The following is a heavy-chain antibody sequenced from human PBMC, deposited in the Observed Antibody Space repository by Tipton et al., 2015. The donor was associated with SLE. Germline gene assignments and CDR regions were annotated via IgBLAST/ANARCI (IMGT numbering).Heavy chain of an antibody. CDR3: ARAWGGDDYGDYAPPDWYFDL. Sequence: GLVKPSETLSLTCTVSGDSISSHYWSWIRQPPGKGLEWIGYIYYSGGTNYNPALKSRVVISLDTSKNHFSLKLSSVAAADTAVYYCARAWGGDDYGDYAPPDWYFDLWGRGTLVTVSS. V-gene: IGHV4-59*08. CDR1: GDSISSHY. J-gene: IGHJ2*01. D-gene: IGHD4-17*01. CDR2: IYYSGGT.